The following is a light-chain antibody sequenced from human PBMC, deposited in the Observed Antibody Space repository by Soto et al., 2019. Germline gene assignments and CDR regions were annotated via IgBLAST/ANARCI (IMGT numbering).Light chain of an antibody. J-gene: IGLJ1*01. CDR1: TGAVTNTHY. Sequence: QTVVTQEPSLTVSLGGTVTLTCSSSTGAVTNTHYANWFQQKPGQPPRSLIYSTSNKYSWTPARFSGSLLGGKAALTLSGAQPEDEADYYCLLSYSGAYVFGTGTKLTVL. CDR2: STS. V-gene: IGLV7-43*01. CDR3: LLSYSGAYV.